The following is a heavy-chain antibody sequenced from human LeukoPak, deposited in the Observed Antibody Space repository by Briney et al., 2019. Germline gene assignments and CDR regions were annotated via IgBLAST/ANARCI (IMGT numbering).Heavy chain of an antibody. Sequence: GGSLRLSCAASGFTFSSYAVSWVRQAPGKGLEWVSAISGSGGSTYYADSVKGRFTISRDNSKNTLYLQMNSLRAEDTAVYYCAKEGIRDDILTLYGMDVWGQGTTVTVSS. D-gene: IGHD3-9*01. J-gene: IGHJ6*02. CDR1: GFTFSSYA. CDR2: ISGSGGST. CDR3: AKEGIRDDILTLYGMDV. V-gene: IGHV3-23*01.